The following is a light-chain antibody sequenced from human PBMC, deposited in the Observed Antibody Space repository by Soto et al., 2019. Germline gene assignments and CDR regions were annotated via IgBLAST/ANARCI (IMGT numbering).Light chain of an antibody. CDR1: STDIGGYNY. CDR2: EVS. V-gene: IGLV2-14*01. J-gene: IGLJ3*02. CDR3: TSYTSRNTWV. Sequence: QSALTQPASVSGSPGQSITISCTGTSTDIGGYNYLSWYQQHPGKAPRLIIFEVSHRPSGISDRFSASKSANTASLTISGLQAEDEADYYCTSYTSRNTWVFGGGTKLTVL.